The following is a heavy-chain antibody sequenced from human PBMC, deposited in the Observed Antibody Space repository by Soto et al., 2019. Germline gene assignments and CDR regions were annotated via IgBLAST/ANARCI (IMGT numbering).Heavy chain of an antibody. D-gene: IGHD3-3*02. J-gene: IGHJ4*02. CDR2: ISGSGGST. CDR3: AKYGEVAFLEWLLSY. CDR1: GFTFRNYA. Sequence: GGSLRLSCAASGFTFRNYAMTWVRQAPGKGLEWVSIISGSGGSTYYVDSVKGRFTISRDNSKNMLYLQMNSLRGEDTAVYYCAKYGEVAFLEWLLSYWGQGALVTVSS. V-gene: IGHV3-23*01.